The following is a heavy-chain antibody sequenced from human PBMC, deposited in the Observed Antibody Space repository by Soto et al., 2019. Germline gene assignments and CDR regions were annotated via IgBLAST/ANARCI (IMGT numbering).Heavy chain of an antibody. V-gene: IGHV4-4*02. J-gene: IGHJ4*02. CDR2: IYHSEST. Sequence: PSQTLSLTCAVSGGSLSSNNWWSWVRQPPGKGMEWMGEIYHSESTNYNPSLKSRVTISLHKSKNQFSLKLSSVTAADTAVYYCASEAITTHSPRCFGCWGRGAMVAVAS. CDR1: GGSLSSNNW. CDR3: ASEAITTHSPRCFGC. D-gene: IGHD2-21*01.